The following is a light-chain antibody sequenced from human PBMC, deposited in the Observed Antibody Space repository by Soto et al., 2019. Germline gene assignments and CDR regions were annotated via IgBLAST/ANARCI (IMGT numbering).Light chain of an antibody. Sequence: PGERATLSCRASQSVTSNLAWYRQRPGQAPRLLIYDTFRRATGVPARFSGSGSGTEFTLTISSLQSEDFAVYYCQQYNDWPPWTFGQGTKVDI. J-gene: IGKJ1*01. CDR1: QSVTSN. CDR3: QQYNDWPPWT. V-gene: IGKV3-15*01. CDR2: DTF.